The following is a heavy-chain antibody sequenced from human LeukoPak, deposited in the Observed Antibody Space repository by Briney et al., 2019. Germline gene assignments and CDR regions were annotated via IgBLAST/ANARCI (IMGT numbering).Heavy chain of an antibody. D-gene: IGHD2-21*01. CDR3: ARDPYGGNWFDY. J-gene: IGHJ4*02. Sequence: GGSLRLSCAASGFTVSNNYMSWVRQAPGKGLEWVSVIYSGGSTDYADSVKGRFTISRDNSKNTLYLQMNSLRAEDTAVYYCARDPYGGNWFDYWGQGTLVTVSS. CDR2: IYSGGST. CDR1: GFTVSNNY. V-gene: IGHV3-66*01.